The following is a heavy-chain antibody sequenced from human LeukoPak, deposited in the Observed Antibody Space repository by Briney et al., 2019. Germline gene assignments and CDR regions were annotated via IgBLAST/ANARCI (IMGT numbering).Heavy chain of an antibody. D-gene: IGHD3-3*01. CDR1: GGTFGSYA. V-gene: IGHV1-69*05. Sequence: ASVKVSCKASGGTFGSYAISWVRQAPGQGLEWMGGIIPIFGTANYAQKFQGRVTITTDESTSTAYMELSSLRSEDTAVYYCARGAIFGVVMYDYWGQGTLVTVSS. J-gene: IGHJ4*02. CDR2: IIPIFGTA. CDR3: ARGAIFGVVMYDY.